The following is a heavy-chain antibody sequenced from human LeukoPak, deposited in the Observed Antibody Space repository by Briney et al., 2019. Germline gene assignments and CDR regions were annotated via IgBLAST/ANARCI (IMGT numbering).Heavy chain of an antibody. CDR1: GFTVSSNY. V-gene: IGHV3-74*01. Sequence: GGSLRLSCAASGFTVSSNYMSWVRQAPGKGLVWVSRINGDGSSTTYADSVKGRFTIARDNAKNTLYLQINSLRAEDTAVYYCTRDRGGNYYDSSGIDYWGQGTLVTVSS. CDR2: INGDGSST. J-gene: IGHJ4*02. CDR3: TRDRGGNYYDSSGIDY. D-gene: IGHD3-22*01.